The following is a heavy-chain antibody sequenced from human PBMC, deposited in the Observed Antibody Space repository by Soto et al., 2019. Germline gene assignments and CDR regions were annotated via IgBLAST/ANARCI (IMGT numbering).Heavy chain of an antibody. Sequence: SETLSLTCTVSGGSVSSGSYYWSWIRQPPGKGLEWIGYIYYSGSTNYNPSLKSRVTISVDTSKNQISLKLSSVTAADTAVYYCARTMYYYGNSGYTYYFDYWGQGTLVTVSS. CDR3: ARTMYYYGNSGYTYYFDY. J-gene: IGHJ4*02. V-gene: IGHV4-61*01. CDR1: GGSVSSGSYY. CDR2: IYYSGST. D-gene: IGHD3-22*01.